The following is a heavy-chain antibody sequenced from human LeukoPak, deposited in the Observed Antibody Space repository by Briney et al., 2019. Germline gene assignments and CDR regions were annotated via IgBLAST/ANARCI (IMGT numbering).Heavy chain of an antibody. Sequence: ASVKVSCKASGYTFTSYYMHWVRQAPGQGLEWMGIINPSGGSTSYAQKFQGRVTMTRDMSTSTVYMELSSLRSEDTAVYYCAREGEVADTAMVYNWFDPWGQGTLVTVSS. CDR3: AREGEVADTAMVYNWFDP. D-gene: IGHD5-18*01. J-gene: IGHJ5*02. V-gene: IGHV1-46*01. CDR2: INPSGGST. CDR1: GYTFTSYY.